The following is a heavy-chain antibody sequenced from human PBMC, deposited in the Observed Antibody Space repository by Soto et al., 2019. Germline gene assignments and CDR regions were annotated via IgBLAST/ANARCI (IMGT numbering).Heavy chain of an antibody. Sequence: PSETLSLTCTVSGGSISSYYWSWIRQPPGKRLEWIGYIYYSGSTNYNPSLKSRVTISVDTSKNQFSLKLSSVTAADTAVYYCAREPYLGYWGQGTLVTVPS. CDR2: IYYSGST. J-gene: IGHJ4*02. V-gene: IGHV4-59*01. CDR1: GGSISSYY. CDR3: AREPYLGY.